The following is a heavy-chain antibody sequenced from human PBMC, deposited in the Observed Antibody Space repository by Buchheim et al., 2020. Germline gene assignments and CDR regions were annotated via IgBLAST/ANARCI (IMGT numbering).Heavy chain of an antibody. D-gene: IGHD6-6*01. CDR2: INPSGGST. V-gene: IGHV1-46*01. CDR1: GYTFTSYY. Sequence: QVQLVQSGAEVKKPGASVKVSCKASGYTFTSYYMHWVRQAPGQGLEWMGIINPSGGSTSYAQKFQGRVTMTRDTSTSPVYEELSSLRYEDTAVYYCARDGPPSSSSPRHLYKNWFDPWGQGTL. CDR3: ARDGPPSSSSPRHLYKNWFDP. J-gene: IGHJ5*02.